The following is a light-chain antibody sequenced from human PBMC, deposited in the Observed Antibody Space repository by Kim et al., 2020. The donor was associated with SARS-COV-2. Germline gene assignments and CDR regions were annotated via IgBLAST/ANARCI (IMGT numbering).Light chain of an antibody. J-gene: IGKJ2*03. CDR2: WAS. Sequence: DIVMTQSPDSLAVSLGERATLNCKSSQTVLYNSNNKDYLAWYQQKPGQAPKLLIYWASIRESGVSDRFSGSGSETDFTLTISSLQAEDVAVYYCQQDYCTRPSFGQGTKLEI. CDR1: QTVLYNSNNKDY. CDR3: QQDYCTRPS. V-gene: IGKV4-1*01.